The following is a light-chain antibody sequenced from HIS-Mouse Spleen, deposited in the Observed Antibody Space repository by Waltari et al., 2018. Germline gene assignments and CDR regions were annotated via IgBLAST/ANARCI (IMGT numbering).Light chain of an antibody. CDR2: AAS. CDR3: QQLNSYPPT. J-gene: IGKJ1*01. V-gene: IGKV1-9*01. CDR1: QGISSY. Sequence: DIXLXXSXSXXXXXXXXRVTITCRASQGISSYLAXYQQKPGKAPKLPIYAASHXXXXVPSXXSGSGSGTEXTLTISSLQPEDFATYYCQQLNSYPPTFGQGTKVEIK.